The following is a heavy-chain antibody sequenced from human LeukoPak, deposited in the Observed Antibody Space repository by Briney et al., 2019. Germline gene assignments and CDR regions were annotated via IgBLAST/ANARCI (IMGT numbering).Heavy chain of an antibody. J-gene: IGHJ5*02. Sequence: ASVKVSCKASGYTFTGYYMHWVRQAPGQGLEWMGRINPNSGGTNYAQKFQGRVTVTRDTSISTAYMELSRLRSDDTAVYYCARDSRLANWFDPWGQGTLVTVSS. D-gene: IGHD3-9*01. CDR2: INPNSGGT. CDR3: ARDSRLANWFDP. CDR1: GYTFTGYY. V-gene: IGHV1-2*06.